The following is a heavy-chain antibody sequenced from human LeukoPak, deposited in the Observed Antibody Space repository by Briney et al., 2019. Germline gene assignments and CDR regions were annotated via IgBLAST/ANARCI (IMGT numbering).Heavy chain of an antibody. Sequence: ASVKVSCKASGYTFTGYYMHWVRQAPGQGLEWMGWINPNSGGTNYAQKFQGRVTMTRDTSISTAYMELSRLRSDDTAVYYCARDRVVAATEGVDYWGQGTLVTVSS. D-gene: IGHD2-15*01. CDR3: ARDRVVAATEGVDY. CDR1: GYTFTGYY. V-gene: IGHV1-2*02. CDR2: INPNSGGT. J-gene: IGHJ4*02.